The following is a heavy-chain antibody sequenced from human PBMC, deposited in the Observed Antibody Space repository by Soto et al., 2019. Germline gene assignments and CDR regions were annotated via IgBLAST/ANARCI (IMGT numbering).Heavy chain of an antibody. CDR1: GGSFSGYY. D-gene: IGHD6-19*01. CDR2: INHSGST. J-gene: IGHJ4*02. CDR3: ARGMAVAGHYFGS. V-gene: IGHV4-34*01. Sequence: QVQLQQWGAGLLKPSETLSLTCAVYGGSFSGYYWSWIRQPPGKGLEWIGEINHSGSTNYNPSLKSRVTISVDTSKNQFSLKLTSVSAADTAVYYCARGMAVAGHYFGSWGRGTLVTVSS.